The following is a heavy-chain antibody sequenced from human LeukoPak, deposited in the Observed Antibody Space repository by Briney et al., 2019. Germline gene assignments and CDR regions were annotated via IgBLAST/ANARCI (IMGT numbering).Heavy chain of an antibody. CDR3: ASRTGSGSRAGLDV. D-gene: IGHD1-14*01. CDR2: VCSGGTT. CDR1: GFTVSSNY. V-gene: IGHV3-53*01. J-gene: IGHJ6*02. Sequence: GGSLRLSCAASGFTVSSNYMSWVRQAPGKGLEWVSVVCSGGTTYYADSVKGRFTISRDNFKNTLYLQMNSLRAEDTAVYYCASRTGSGSRAGLDVWGQGTTVTVSS.